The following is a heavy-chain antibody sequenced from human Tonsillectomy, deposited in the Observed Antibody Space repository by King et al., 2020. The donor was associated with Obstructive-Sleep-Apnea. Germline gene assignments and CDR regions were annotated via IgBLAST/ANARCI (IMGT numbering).Heavy chain of an antibody. Sequence: VQLVESGGDLVQPGGSLRLFCAASGFTLRSYAMAWVRQAPGKGLEWVSVISDSGHTTYYADSVKGRLTISRDISKNTLHLQMNSLRVEDTAVYYCARDVGCRTTTRYHAFDIWGQGTMVTVSS. CDR1: GFTLRSYA. CDR2: ISDSGHTT. V-gene: IGHV3-23*04. J-gene: IGHJ3*02. CDR3: ARDVGCRTTTRYHAFDI. D-gene: IGHD2-2*01.